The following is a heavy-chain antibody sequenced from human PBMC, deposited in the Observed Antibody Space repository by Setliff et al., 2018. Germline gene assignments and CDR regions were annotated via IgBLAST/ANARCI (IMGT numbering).Heavy chain of an antibody. CDR1: GDSISSSSYY. V-gene: IGHV4-39*01. Sequence: SETLSLTCSVSGDSISSSSYYWGWIRQSPGKGLEWIGSINYSGGTYYNPSLKSQVTLSVDTSKNQFSLRLSSLTAADTAVYYCARMSGFQYMDVWGKGTTVTVSS. J-gene: IGHJ6*03. CDR3: ARMSGFQYMDV. D-gene: IGHD3-3*01. CDR2: INYSGGT.